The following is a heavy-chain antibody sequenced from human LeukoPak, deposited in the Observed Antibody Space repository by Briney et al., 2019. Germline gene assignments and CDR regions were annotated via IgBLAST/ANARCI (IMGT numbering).Heavy chain of an antibody. D-gene: IGHD2-15*01. Sequence: GGSLRLSCAASGFTFSSYGMHWVRQAPGKGLEWVAVISYDGNNKYYADSVKGRFTISRDNAKNSLYLQMNSLRAEDTAVYYCASRYCSGGSCYSHYYYGMDVWGQGTTVTVSS. V-gene: IGHV3-30*03. CDR2: ISYDGNNK. J-gene: IGHJ6*02. CDR3: ASRYCSGGSCYSHYYYGMDV. CDR1: GFTFSSYG.